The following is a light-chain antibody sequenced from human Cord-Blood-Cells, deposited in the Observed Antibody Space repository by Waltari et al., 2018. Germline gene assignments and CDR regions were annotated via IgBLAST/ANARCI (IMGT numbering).Light chain of an antibody. J-gene: IGLJ2*01. Sequence: QSALTQPASVSGSPGQSITIPCTGTSSDVGGYNYVSWYQQHPGKAPKIMIYDVSNRPSGVSNRFSGSKSGNTASLTISGLQAEDEADYYCSSYTSSSTVVVFGGGTKLTVL. CDR3: SSYTSSSTVVV. CDR2: DVS. V-gene: IGLV2-14*01. CDR1: SSDVGGYNY.